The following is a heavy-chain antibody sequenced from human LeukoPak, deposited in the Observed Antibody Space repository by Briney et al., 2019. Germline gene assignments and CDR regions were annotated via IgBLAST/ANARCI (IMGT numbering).Heavy chain of an antibody. Sequence: DMSWVPQAPGKGLEWIGSIYYSGSTYYNPSLKSRVTISVDTSKNQFSLKVSSVTAADTAVYYCAREGSSWPPFDYWGQGTLVTVSS. D-gene: IGHD6-13*01. V-gene: IGHV4-39*07. CDR3: AREGSSWPPFDY. J-gene: IGHJ4*02. CDR1: D. CDR2: IYYSGST.